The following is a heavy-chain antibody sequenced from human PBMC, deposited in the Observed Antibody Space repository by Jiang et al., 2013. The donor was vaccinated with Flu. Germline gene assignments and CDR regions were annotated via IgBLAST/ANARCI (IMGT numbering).Heavy chain of an antibody. CDR1: GYSISSGYV. Sequence: TCTVSGYSISSGYVLGLDPAAPRKGLEWIGSIYHSGSTYYNPSLKSRVTISLDTSKNQFSLKLSSVTAADTAVYYCATLYYGSGSYSDNFRWGQGTLVTVSS. CDR2: IYHSGST. CDR3: ATLYYGSGSYSDNFR. J-gene: IGHJ4*02. D-gene: IGHD3-10*01. V-gene: IGHV4-38-2*02.